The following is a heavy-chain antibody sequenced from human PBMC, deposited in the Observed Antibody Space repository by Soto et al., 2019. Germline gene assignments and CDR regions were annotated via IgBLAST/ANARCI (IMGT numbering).Heavy chain of an antibody. J-gene: IGHJ6*02. CDR1: GYTFTSYY. CDR3: ARDPLLNGYFLEGRINYGMDV. CDR2: INPSGGST. Sequence: VASVKVSCKASGYTFTSYYMHWVRQAPGQGLEWMGIINPSGGSTSYAQKFQGRVTMTRDTSTSTVYMELSSLRSEDTAVYYCARDPLLNGYFLEGRINYGMDVWGQGTKVTVS. D-gene: IGHD3-9*01. V-gene: IGHV1-46*01.